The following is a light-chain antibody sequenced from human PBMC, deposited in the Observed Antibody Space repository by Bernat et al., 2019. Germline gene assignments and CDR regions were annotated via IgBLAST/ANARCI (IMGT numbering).Light chain of an antibody. V-gene: IGKV3-11*01. J-gene: IGKJ3*01. CDR2: DAS. CDR1: QSLNTH. CDR3: QERTKWPRLT. Sequence: DIVLTQSPATLSLSPGERATLSCRASQSLNTHLACYQQTPGQAPRLLIYDASIRASGIPARFTGSGSGTDFTLTISNLEPEDFVVYYCQERTKWPRLTFGPGRKVDSK.